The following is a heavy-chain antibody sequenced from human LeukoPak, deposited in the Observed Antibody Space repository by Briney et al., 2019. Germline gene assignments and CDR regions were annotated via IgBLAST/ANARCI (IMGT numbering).Heavy chain of an antibody. D-gene: IGHD6-19*01. CDR2: IYPGDADT. Sequence: GESLKISCSGSGCSFSTYWIGWVRQMPGKGLEWMGIIYPGDADTRYNPSFQGQVTISADKSSSTAYLQWSSLEASDTAMYYCARRGIAVAGTPAEYFQHWGQGTLVIVSS. CDR3: ARRGIAVAGTPAEYFQH. V-gene: IGHV5-51*01. J-gene: IGHJ1*01. CDR1: GCSFSTYW.